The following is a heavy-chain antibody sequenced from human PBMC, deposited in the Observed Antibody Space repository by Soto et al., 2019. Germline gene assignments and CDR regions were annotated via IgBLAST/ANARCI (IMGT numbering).Heavy chain of an antibody. D-gene: IGHD1-26*01. CDR3: ARSGATEGGAAFDI. V-gene: IGHV4-59*11. CDR1: GGSLTSHY. CDR2: IHYGGST. Sequence: QVQLQESGPGLVKPSETLSLSCAVSGGSLTSHYWGWVRQPPGRGLEWIGFIHYGGSTFYDPSLKSRVAISLDRSRDQFSLNLTSVTAADTAMYYCARSGATEGGAAFDIWGQGTMVTVSS. J-gene: IGHJ3*02.